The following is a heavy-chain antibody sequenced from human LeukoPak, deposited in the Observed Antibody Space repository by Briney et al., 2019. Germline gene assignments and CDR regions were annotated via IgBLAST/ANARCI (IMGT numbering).Heavy chain of an antibody. V-gene: IGHV4-59*01. Sequence: PSETLSLTCTVSGGSISSYYWSWLRQPPGKGLEWIGYIYYSGSTNYNPSLTSRVTISVDTSKNQFSLKLSSVTAADTAVYYCARGVPYYYDSSGYYLGYYYMDVWGKGTTVTVSS. CDR2: IYYSGST. CDR1: GGSISSYY. J-gene: IGHJ6*03. D-gene: IGHD3-22*01. CDR3: ARGVPYYYDSSGYYLGYYYMDV.